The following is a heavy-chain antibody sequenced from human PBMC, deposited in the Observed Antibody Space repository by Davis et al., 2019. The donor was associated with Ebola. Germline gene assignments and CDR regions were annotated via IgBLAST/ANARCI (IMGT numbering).Heavy chain of an antibody. CDR3: ARAGFGEIYFDY. V-gene: IGHV3-13*01. CDR1: GFTFSSYD. J-gene: IGHJ4*02. D-gene: IGHD3-10*01. CDR2: IGTAGVT. Sequence: GESLKISCAASGFTFSSYDMHWVRQATGKGLEWVSAIGTAGVTYYPGSVKGRFTISREKAKNSLYLQMNSLRGEDTAVYYCARAGFGEIYFDYWGQGTLVTVSS.